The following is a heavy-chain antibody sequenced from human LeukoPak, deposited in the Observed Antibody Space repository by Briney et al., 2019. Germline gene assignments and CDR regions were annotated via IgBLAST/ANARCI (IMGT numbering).Heavy chain of an antibody. D-gene: IGHD5-18*01. Sequence: SETLSLTCGVYSGSFSGYYWSWVRQPPGKGLEWHGEITHSGAINLDPSLKSRVTISVDTSNQQFPLKLTSVTCADTAVYYCARTGGYSYGYEGGSRFYYMDVWGKGTTVIVSS. J-gene: IGHJ6*03. CDR2: ITHSGAI. CDR1: SGSFSGYY. V-gene: IGHV4-34*01. CDR3: ARTGGYSYGYEGGSRFYYMDV.